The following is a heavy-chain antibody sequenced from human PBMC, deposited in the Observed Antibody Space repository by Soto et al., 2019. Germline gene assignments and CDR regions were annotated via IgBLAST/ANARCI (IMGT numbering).Heavy chain of an antibody. Sequence: ASVKVSCKASGYIFTACAIHWVRQAPGQRPEWMGWINAGNGNTKYSQRFQGRVTITRDTSARTAYMELSSLTSEDTAVYYCARRGTSVLPKDWFGPWGQGTLVTVSS. D-gene: IGHD3-16*01. J-gene: IGHJ5*02. V-gene: IGHV1-3*01. CDR1: GYIFTACA. CDR2: INAGNGNT. CDR3: ARRGTSVLPKDWFGP.